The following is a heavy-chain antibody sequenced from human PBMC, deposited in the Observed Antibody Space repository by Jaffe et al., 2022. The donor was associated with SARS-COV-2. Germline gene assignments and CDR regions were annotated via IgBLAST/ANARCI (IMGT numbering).Heavy chain of an antibody. CDR1: GFSLSTSGVG. CDR2: IYWNDDK. Sequence: QITLQESGPTLVKPTQTLTLTCAFSGFSLSTSGVGVGWIRQPPEKALEWLAMIYWNDDKRYSPSLRSRLSIIKDTSKNQVVLTMTNMDPVDAGTFYCAHSAGPGRYGSGTFYFDSWGPGILVTVSS. V-gene: IGHV2-5*01. J-gene: IGHJ4*02. D-gene: IGHD3-10*01. CDR3: AHSAGPGRYGSGTFYFDS.